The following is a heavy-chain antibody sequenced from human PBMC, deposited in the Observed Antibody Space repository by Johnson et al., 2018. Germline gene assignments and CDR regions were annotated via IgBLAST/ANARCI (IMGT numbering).Heavy chain of an antibody. CDR2: ISWNIGSI. Sequence: VQLVQSGGGLVQXGRSLRLXCAASGFTFDDYAMHWVRQAPGKGLEWVSGISWNIGSIGYADSVTGLLPIPSDNAKNSLYMQMNSLRAEDTALYYCAKDLKRYCSGGSCYSGIDVWGQWTTVTVSS. J-gene: IGHJ6*02. V-gene: IGHV3-9*01. D-gene: IGHD2-15*01. CDR1: GFTFDDYA. CDR3: AKDLKRYCSGGSCYSGIDV.